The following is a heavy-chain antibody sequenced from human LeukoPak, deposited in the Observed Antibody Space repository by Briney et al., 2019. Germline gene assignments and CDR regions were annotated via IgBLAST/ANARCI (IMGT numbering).Heavy chain of an antibody. CDR2: ISYDGSNK. CDR3: ARAGGSLYWYFDV. Sequence: SLRLSCAASGFTFSSYGMHWVRQAPGKGLEWVAVISYDGSNKYYADSVKGRFTISRDNSKNTLYLQMNSLRAEDTAVYYCARAGGSLYWYFDVWGRGTLVTVFS. J-gene: IGHJ2*01. D-gene: IGHD3-10*01. CDR1: GFTFSSYG. V-gene: IGHV3-30*03.